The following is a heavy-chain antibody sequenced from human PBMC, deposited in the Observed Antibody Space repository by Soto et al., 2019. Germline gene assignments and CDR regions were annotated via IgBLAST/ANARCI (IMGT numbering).Heavy chain of an antibody. CDR2: ISYDGSNK. D-gene: IGHD4-17*01. CDR1: GFTFSSYG. J-gene: IGHJ4*02. V-gene: IGHV3-30*18. Sequence: QVQLVESGGGVVQPGRSLRLSCAASGFTFSSYGMHWVRQAPGKGLEWVAVISYDGSNKYYADSVKGRFTISRDNSKNTLYLQMNSLRAEDTAVYYCAKDHTTVTTSDLRALWGQGTLVTVSS. CDR3: AKDHTTVTTSDLRAL.